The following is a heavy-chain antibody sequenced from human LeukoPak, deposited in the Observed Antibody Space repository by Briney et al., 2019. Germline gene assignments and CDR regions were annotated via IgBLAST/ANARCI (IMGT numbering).Heavy chain of an antibody. CDR3: SSMVRGADRWEFDP. V-gene: IGHV1-2*02. CDR2: INPNSGGT. D-gene: IGHD3-10*01. Sequence: GASVKVSCKASGYTFTSYYMHWVRQAPGQGLEWMGWINPNSGGTNYAQKFQGRVTMTRDTSISTAYMELSRLRSDDTAVYYCSSMVRGADRWEFDPWGQGTLVTVSS. CDR1: GYTFTSYY. J-gene: IGHJ5*02.